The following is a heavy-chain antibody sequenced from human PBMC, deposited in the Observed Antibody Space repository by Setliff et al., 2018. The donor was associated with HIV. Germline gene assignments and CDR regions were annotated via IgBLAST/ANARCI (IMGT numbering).Heavy chain of an antibody. CDR3: ARVTTVNTSKIDY. V-gene: IGHV4-38-2*02. CDR2: IYHSGST. J-gene: IGHJ4*02. Sequence: SETLSLTCTVSGYSISCGYYWGWIRQPPGKGLEWIGSIYHSGSTYYNPSLKSRVTISVDTSKNQFSLKLSSVTAADTAVYYCARVTTVNTSKIDYWGQGTLVTVSS. D-gene: IGHD4-4*01. CDR1: GYSISCGYY.